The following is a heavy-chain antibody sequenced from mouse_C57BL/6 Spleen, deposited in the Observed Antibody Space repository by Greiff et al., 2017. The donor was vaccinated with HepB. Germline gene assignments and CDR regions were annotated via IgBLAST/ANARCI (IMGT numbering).Heavy chain of an antibody. CDR1: GYTFTSYW. V-gene: IGHV1-52*01. D-gene: IGHD2-1*01. CDR3: ARGGYGNYEAWFAY. J-gene: IGHJ3*01. Sequence: QVHVKQPGAELVRPGSSVKLSCKASGYTFTSYWMHWVKQRPIQGLEWIGNIDPSDSETHYNQKFKDKATLTVDKSSSTAYMQLSSLTSEDSAVYYCARGGYGNYEAWFAYWGQGTLVTVSA. CDR2: IDPSDSET.